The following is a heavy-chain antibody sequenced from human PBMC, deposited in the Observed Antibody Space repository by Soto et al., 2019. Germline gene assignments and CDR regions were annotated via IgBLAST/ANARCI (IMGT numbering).Heavy chain of an antibody. V-gene: IGHV3-21*01. CDR2: ISSRSGI. J-gene: IGHJ6*02. CDR1: GFTFSTYS. Sequence: GGSLRLSCVGSGFTFSTYSINWVRQAPGKGLEWVSSISSRSGIYYADSVKGRFTISRDNAKNSVSLQMNSLRAEDTAVYYCAREYTAWPLAYGLDVWGQGTTVTVSS. CDR3: AREYTAWPLAYGLDV. D-gene: IGHD2-2*02.